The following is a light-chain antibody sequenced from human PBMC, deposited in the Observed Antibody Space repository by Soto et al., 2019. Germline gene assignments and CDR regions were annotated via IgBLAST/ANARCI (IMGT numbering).Light chain of an antibody. V-gene: IGLV2-14*01. CDR1: SSDVGGYNY. CDR2: DVS. CDR3: SSYTSSSTLRGV. J-gene: IGLJ1*01. Sequence: QSALTQPASVSGSPGQSITISCTGTSSDVGGYNYVSWYQQYPGKAPKLMIYDVSNRPSGVSNRFSGSKSGNTASLTISGLQAEDEADYYCSSYTSSSTLRGVFGTGTKLTVL.